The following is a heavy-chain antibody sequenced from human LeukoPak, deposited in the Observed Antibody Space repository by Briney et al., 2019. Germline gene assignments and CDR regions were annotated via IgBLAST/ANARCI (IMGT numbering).Heavy chain of an antibody. CDR2: VNPNSGGT. V-gene: IGHV1-2*02. CDR3: ARGKLAAPGRTGYNWFDP. D-gene: IGHD6-13*01. Sequence: ASVKVSCKASGYTFTGYYIHWVRQAPGQGLEWMGWVNPNSGGTNYAQKFQGRVTMPRDTSITTAYMELSGLRSDDTAIYYCARGKLAAPGRTGYNWFDPWGQGTLVTVSS. J-gene: IGHJ5*02. CDR1: GYTFTGYY.